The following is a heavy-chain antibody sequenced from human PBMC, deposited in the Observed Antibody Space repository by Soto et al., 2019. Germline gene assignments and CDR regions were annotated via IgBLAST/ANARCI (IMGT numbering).Heavy chain of an antibody. Sequence: QVQLVQSGAEVKKPGASVKVSCKASGYTFTSYAMHWVRQAPGQRLEWMGWINAGNGNTKYSQKYRGRVTSTRDTSASTADMELSSLRSEDTAVYYCARYLEGGQYYDYVWGSYLTRYGMDVWGQGTTVTVSS. CDR2: INAGNGNT. V-gene: IGHV1-3*01. J-gene: IGHJ6*02. D-gene: IGHD3-16*01. CDR1: GYTFTSYA. CDR3: ARYLEGGQYYDYVWGSYLTRYGMDV.